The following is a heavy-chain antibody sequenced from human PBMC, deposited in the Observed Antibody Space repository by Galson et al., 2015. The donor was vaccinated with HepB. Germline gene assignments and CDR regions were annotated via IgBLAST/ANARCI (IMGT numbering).Heavy chain of an antibody. CDR1: GYIFTSYY. J-gene: IGHJ6*02. CDR2: INPSGGST. CDR3: ARPLYTSGWYSGSYYGMDV. V-gene: IGHV1-46*01. Sequence: SVKVSCKASGYIFTSYYMHWVRQAHGQGLEWMGIINPSGGSTTYAQKFQGRVTMTRDTSTSTVYMELSSLRPEDTAVYYCARPLYTSGWYSGSYYGMDVGGQGTTVTVSS. D-gene: IGHD6-19*01.